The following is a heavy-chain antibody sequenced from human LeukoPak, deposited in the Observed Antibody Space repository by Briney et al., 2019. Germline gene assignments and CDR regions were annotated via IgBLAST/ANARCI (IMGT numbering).Heavy chain of an antibody. CDR1: GYTLTELS. J-gene: IGHJ5*02. CDR3: ARGAFTMVRGVTNWFDP. CDR2: INPSGGST. D-gene: IGHD3-10*01. Sequence: ASVKVSCKVSGYTLTELSMHWVRQAPGKGLEWMGIINPSGGSTSYAQKFQGRVTMTRDTSTSTVYMELSSLRSEDTAVYYCARGAFTMVRGVTNWFDPWGQGTLVTVSS. V-gene: IGHV1-46*01.